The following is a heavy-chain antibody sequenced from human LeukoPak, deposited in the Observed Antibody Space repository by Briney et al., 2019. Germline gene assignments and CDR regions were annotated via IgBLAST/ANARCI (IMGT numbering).Heavy chain of an antibody. CDR1: GFTFSSYW. CDR3: ARDKAPVTYYYGSGSYYSVEEGSNWFDP. CDR2: INSDGSST. V-gene: IGHV3-74*01. Sequence: PGGSLRLSCAASGFTFSSYWMHWVRQAPGKGLVWVSRINSDGSSTSYADSVKGRFTISRDNAKNTLYLQMNSLRAEDPAVYYCARDKAPVTYYYGSGSYYSVEEGSNWFDPWGQGTLVTVSS. J-gene: IGHJ5*02. D-gene: IGHD3-10*01.